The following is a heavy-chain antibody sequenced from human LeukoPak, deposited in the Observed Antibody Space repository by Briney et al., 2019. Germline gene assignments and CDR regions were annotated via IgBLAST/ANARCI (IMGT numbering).Heavy chain of an antibody. J-gene: IGHJ6*02. CDR2: IYYSGGT. CDR3: ARAISCSSTSCYFNYYYYGMDV. Sequence: PSETLSLTCTVSGGSISSYYWSWIRQPPGKGLEWIGYIYYSGGTNYNPSLKSRVTISVDTSKNQFSLKLSSVTAADTAVYYCARAISCSSTSCYFNYYYYGMDVWGQGTTVTVSS. V-gene: IGHV4-59*01. D-gene: IGHD2-2*01. CDR1: GGSISSYY.